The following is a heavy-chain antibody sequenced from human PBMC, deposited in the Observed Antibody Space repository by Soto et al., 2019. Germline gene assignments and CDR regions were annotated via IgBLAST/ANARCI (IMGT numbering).Heavy chain of an antibody. V-gene: IGHV4-4*07. CDR3: ARSLGSAAGWSFDV. D-gene: IGHD3-16*01. CDR1: GASMSDYF. CDR2: KSISGST. J-gene: IGHJ4*02. Sequence: QVQLQESGPGLVTPSETLSLTCTVSGASMSDYFWTWIRLPAGKRLEWIGRKSISGSTDYNPSLKGRASMSVDTSKNQFSLRLISVTAADPALYYCARSLGSAAGWSFDVWGQGILVTVSS.